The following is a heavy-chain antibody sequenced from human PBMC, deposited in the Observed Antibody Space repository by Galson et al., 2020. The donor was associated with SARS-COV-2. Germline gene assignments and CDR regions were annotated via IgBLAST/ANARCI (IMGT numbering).Heavy chain of an antibody. Sequence: GESLKISCAASGFTFSTYSMSWVRQAPGKGLEWISYITSSTSTMFYADSVKGRFIISRDNAKNSLYLQMNSLRAEDTAVYYCARWVLTPKGYFDYWGQGTLVTVSS. D-gene: IGHD7-27*01. CDR2: ITSSTSTM. CDR3: ARWVLTPKGYFDY. J-gene: IGHJ4*02. V-gene: IGHV3-48*01. CDR1: GFTFSTYS.